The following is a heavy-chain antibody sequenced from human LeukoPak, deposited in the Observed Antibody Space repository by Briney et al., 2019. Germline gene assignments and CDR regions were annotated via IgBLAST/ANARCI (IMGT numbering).Heavy chain of an antibody. V-gene: IGHV1-18*01. CDR1: GYTFTSYA. D-gene: IGHD4-17*01. CDR2: ISAYNGNT. Sequence: GASVKVSCKASGYTFTSYAMHWVRQAPGQGLEWMGWISAYNGNTNYAQKLQGRVTMTTDTSTSTAYMELRSLRSDDTAVYYCAREYDYGDLYFDYWGQGTLVTVSS. CDR3: AREYDYGDLYFDY. J-gene: IGHJ4*02.